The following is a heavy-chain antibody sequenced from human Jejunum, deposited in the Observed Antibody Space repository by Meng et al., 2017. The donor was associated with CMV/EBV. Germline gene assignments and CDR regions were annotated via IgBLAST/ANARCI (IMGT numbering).Heavy chain of an antibody. V-gene: IGHV3-15*01. J-gene: IGHJ4*02. CDR1: GFTVGNAG. D-gene: IGHD7-27*01. CDR2: IKGKVNSRTT. Sequence: SCTGAGFTVGNAGMDLVRRAPGKGMEWVDRIKGKVNSRTTDYVADVKGRFTISRDDSTNTVYLQMNSLKTEDTAVYYCDTGGLGFDYWGQGTLVTVSS. CDR3: DTGGLGFDY.